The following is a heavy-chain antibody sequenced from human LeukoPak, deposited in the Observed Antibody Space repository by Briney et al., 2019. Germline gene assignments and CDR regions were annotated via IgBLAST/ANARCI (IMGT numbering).Heavy chain of an antibody. V-gene: IGHV3-21*01. J-gene: IGHJ6*04. CDR3: ARDYGSGKIGYYYGMDV. D-gene: IGHD3-10*01. CDR2: ISSSSSYI. Sequence: GGSLRLSCAASGFTFSSYSMNWVRQAPGKGLEWVSSISSSSSYIYYADSVKGRFTISRDNAKNSLYLQMNSLRAEDTAVYYCARDYGSGKIGYYYGMDVWGKETTVTVSS. CDR1: GFTFSSYS.